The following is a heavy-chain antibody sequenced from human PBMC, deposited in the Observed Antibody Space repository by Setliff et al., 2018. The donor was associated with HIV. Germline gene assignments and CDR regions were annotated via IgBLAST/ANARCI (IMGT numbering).Heavy chain of an antibody. V-gene: IGHV5-10-1*01. D-gene: IGHD6-19*01. CDR3: SRGIAVAGHDFANTPGDI. CDR1: GYSFTSYW. CDR2: IDPSNSNT. J-gene: IGHJ3*02. Sequence: LGESLKISCKGSGYSFTSYWISWVRQMPGKGLEWMGRIDPSNSNTNYSPSFQGHVTISADKSISTAYLQWSSLKASDTAMYYCSRGIAVAGHDFANTPGDIWGQGTMVTVSS.